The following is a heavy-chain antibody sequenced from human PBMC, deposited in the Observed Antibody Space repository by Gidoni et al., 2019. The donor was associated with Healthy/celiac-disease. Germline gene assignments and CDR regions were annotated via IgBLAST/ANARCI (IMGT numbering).Heavy chain of an antibody. D-gene: IGHD3-22*01. J-gene: IGHJ5*02. Sequence: EVQLVESGGGLVQPGGSLRLSCAASGFTVSSNYMSWVRQAPGKGREWVSVIYSGGSTYYADSVKGRFTISRHNSKNTLYLQMNSLRAEDTAVYYCARGPAITMIETWGQGTLVTVSS. V-gene: IGHV3-53*04. CDR1: GFTVSSNY. CDR3: ARGPAITMIET. CDR2: IYSGGST.